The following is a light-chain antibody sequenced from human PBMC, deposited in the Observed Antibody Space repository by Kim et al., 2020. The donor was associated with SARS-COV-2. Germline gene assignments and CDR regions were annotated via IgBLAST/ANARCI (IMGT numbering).Light chain of an antibody. V-gene: IGKV3-20*01. CDR1: QSVSNSY. CDR3: QHYGSSPYT. J-gene: IGKJ2*01. CDR2: GAS. Sequence: EIVLTQSPGTLSLSPGERATLSCRASQSVSNSYLAWYQHKPGQAPRLLIYGASNRATGIPDRFSGGGSGPDFTLTISRLEPEDSAVYYCQHYGSSPYTFGQGTKLEI.